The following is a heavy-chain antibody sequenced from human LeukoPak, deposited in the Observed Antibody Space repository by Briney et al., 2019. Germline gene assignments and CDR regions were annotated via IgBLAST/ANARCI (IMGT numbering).Heavy chain of an antibody. CDR2: INHSGST. D-gene: IGHD6-19*01. Sequence: SETLSLTCAVYGGSFSGYYWSWIRQPPGKGLEWIGEINHSGSTNYNPSLKSRVTISVDSSKNQFSLKLSSVTAADTAVFYCARGRSDGYIDYWGQGTLVTVAS. CDR3: ARGRSDGYIDY. V-gene: IGHV4-34*01. J-gene: IGHJ4*02. CDR1: GGSFSGYY.